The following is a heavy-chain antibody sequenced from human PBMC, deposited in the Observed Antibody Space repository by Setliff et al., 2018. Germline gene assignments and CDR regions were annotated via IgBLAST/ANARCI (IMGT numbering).Heavy chain of an antibody. CDR2: INPNAGNI. Sequence: ASVKVSCKASGYTFTAYYIHWVRQAPGQGLEWMGWINPNAGNINYIQKFQGRITMTRDTSISTAYMELRRLKSDDTAVYYCARGEHIVSGDFYHYIDVWGKGTTVTVSS. CDR3: ARGEHIVSGDFYHYIDV. J-gene: IGHJ6*03. D-gene: IGHD2-15*01. V-gene: IGHV1-2*02. CDR1: GYTFTAYY.